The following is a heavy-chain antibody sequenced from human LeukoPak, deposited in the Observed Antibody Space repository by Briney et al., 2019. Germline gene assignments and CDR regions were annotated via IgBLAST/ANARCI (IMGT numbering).Heavy chain of an antibody. CDR3: ARGWDYDSGGRPTAYVY. D-gene: IGHD3-22*01. CDR1: GGTFSNYA. J-gene: IGHJ4*02. V-gene: IGHV1-69*13. Sequence: SVKVSCKASGGTFSNYAINWVRQAPGPGLEWMGGIIPIFGTANYAQKFQGRVTITADESTGTVYMELNSLKSEDTAVYYCARGWDYDSGGRPTAYVYWGQGTLVTVSS. CDR2: IIPIFGTA.